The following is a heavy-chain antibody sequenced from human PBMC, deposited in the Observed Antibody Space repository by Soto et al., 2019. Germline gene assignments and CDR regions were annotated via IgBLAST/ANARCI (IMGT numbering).Heavy chain of an antibody. D-gene: IGHD3-22*01. J-gene: IGHJ6*02. CDR3: ARDKFTYYYDSSGYGPWRNGMDV. CDR1: GFTVSSNY. CDR2: IYSGGST. Sequence: GGSLRLSCAASGFTVSSNYMSWVRQAPAKGLEWVSVIYSGGSTYYADSVKGRFTISRDNSKNTLYLQMNSLRAEDTAVDYCARDKFTYYYDSSGYGPWRNGMDVWGQGTTVTVSS. V-gene: IGHV3-53*01.